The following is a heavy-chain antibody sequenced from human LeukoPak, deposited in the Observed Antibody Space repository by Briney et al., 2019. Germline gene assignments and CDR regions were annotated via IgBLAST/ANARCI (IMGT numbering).Heavy chain of an antibody. D-gene: IGHD3-22*01. CDR1: GYTFTSYA. J-gene: IGHJ4*02. V-gene: IGHV1-69*04. CDR3: DLWLSAMGDY. CDR2: IIPILGIA. Sequence: KVSCKASGYTFTSYAISWVRQAPGQGLEWMGRIIPILGIANYAQKFQGRVTITADKSTSTACMELSSLRSEDTAVYYCDLWLSAMGDYWGQGTLVTVSS.